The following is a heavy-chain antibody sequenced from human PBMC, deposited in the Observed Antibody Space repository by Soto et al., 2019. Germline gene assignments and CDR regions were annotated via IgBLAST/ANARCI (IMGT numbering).Heavy chain of an antibody. V-gene: IGHV1-58*02. CDR1: GFDFGSFG. Sequence: RASVKVSCKASGFDFGSFGIQFLRQTRGRGLEWIGWIVVASGRTNYARQFQGRVAFSRDMSSTTAYMDLYDLKSDDTAVYFCSADHPHTAIGWPVWGQGTTVTVS. CDR3: SADHPHTAIGWPV. J-gene: IGHJ6*02. CDR2: IVVASGRT.